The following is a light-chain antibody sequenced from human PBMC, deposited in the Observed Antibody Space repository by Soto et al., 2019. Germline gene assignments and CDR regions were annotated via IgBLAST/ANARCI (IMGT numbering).Light chain of an antibody. J-gene: IGKJ1*01. CDR3: QQGFSYPWT. CDR2: GAS. V-gene: IGKV1-39*01. Sequence: DIQMTQSPSSLSASVGDRVTITCRASQTISTFLNWYQKRPGKAPRLLIYGASTLQSGGPSRFNGSGSATEFTLTIGSLQLEDFAIYSCQQGFSYPWTFGQGTKVEIK. CDR1: QTISTF.